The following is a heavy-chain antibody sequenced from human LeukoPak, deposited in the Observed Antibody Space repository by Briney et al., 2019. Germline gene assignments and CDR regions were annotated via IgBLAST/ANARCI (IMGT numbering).Heavy chain of an antibody. D-gene: IGHD7-27*01. J-gene: IGHJ6*03. CDR2: ISSSSSYI. CDR1: GFTFSSYS. Sequence: GGSLRLSCAASGFTFSSYSMNWVRQAPGKGLEWVSSISSSSSYIYYADSVKGRFTISRDNAKNSLYLQMNSLRAEDTAVYYCARDPPLGIAYYYMDVWGKGTTVTVSS. CDR3: ARDPPLGIAYYYMDV. V-gene: IGHV3-21*01.